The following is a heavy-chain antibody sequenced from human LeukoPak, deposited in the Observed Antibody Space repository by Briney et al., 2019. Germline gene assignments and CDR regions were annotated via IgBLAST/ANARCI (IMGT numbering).Heavy chain of an antibody. CDR2: ISGDGGST. D-gene: IGHD3-22*01. V-gene: IGHV3-43*02. J-gene: IGHJ4*02. CDR3: AKDGPNYYDSSGYYFDY. CDR1: GFTFDDYA. Sequence: GGSLRLSRAASGFTFDDYAMHWVRQAPGRGLEWVSLISGDGGSTYYADSVKGRFTISRDNSKNSLYLQMNSLRTEDTALYYCAKDGPNYYDSSGYYFDYWGQGTLVTVSS.